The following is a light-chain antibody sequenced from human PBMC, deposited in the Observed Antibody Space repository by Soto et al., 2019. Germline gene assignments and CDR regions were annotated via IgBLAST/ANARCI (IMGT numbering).Light chain of an antibody. CDR2: AAV. J-gene: IGKJ1*01. CDR3: QQYYSFPWT. Sequence: DIQMTQSPFSLSASVGDRVTITSLASQSISSYLNWYQQKPGKPPKLLIYAAVSLQSGIPSRFSAYGSGTDFTLTISCLQSEDFATYYCQQYYSFPWTFGQGTKVDI. CDR1: QSISSY. V-gene: IGKV1-39*01.